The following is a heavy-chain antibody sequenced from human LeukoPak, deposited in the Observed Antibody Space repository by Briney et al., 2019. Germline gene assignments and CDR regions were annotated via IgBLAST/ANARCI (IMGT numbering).Heavy chain of an antibody. CDR3: ASEMGYSSSFDY. V-gene: IGHV3-7*01. CDR2: INHNGNVN. J-gene: IGHJ4*02. Sequence: GGSLRLSCAASGFTFSSYWMNWARQAPGKGLEWVASINHNGNVNYYVDSVKGRLTISRDNAKNSLYLQMNSLRAEDKAVYYCASEMGYSSSFDYWGQGTLVTVSS. CDR1: GFTFSSYW. D-gene: IGHD6-13*01.